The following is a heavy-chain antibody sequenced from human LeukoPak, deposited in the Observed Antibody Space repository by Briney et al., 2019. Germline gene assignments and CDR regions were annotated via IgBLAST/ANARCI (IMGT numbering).Heavy chain of an antibody. CDR3: AKPFELLWFGELLSPFDY. CDR1: GFTFSSYG. D-gene: IGHD3-10*01. V-gene: IGHV3-30*02. CDR2: IRYDGSNK. J-gene: IGHJ4*02. Sequence: GGSLRLSCAASGFTFSSYGMHWVRQAPGKGLEWVAFIRYDGSNKYYADSVKGRFTISRDNSKNTLYLQMNSLRAEDTAVYYCAKPFELLWFGELLSPFDYWGQGTLVTVSS.